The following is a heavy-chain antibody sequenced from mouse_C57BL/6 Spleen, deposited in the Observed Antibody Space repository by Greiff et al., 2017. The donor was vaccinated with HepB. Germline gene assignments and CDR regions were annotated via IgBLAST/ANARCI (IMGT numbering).Heavy chain of an antibody. D-gene: IGHD2-5*01. CDR3: TRYYSNYYAMDY. V-gene: IGHV1-15*01. CDR2: IDPETGGT. CDR1: GYTFTDYE. Sequence: VQRVESGAELVRPGASVTLSCKASGYTFTDYEMHWVKQTPVHGLEWIGAIDPETGGTAYNQKFKGKAILTADKSSSTAYMELRSLTSEDSAVYYCTRYYSNYYAMDYWGQGTSVTVSS. J-gene: IGHJ4*01.